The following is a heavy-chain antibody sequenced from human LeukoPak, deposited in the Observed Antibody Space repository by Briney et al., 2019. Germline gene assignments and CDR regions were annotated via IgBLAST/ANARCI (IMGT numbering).Heavy chain of an antibody. CDR2: INSDGSST. J-gene: IGHJ4*02. V-gene: IGHV3-74*01. CDR1: GFTFSSYW. Sequence: AGGSLRLSCAASGFTFSSYWMHWVRQAPGEGLVWVSRINSDGSSTSYADSVKGRFTISRDNAKNTLYLQMNSLRAEDTAVYYCARDQLQYYYDSSDHWGQGTLVTVSS. D-gene: IGHD3-22*01. CDR3: ARDQLQYYYDSSDH.